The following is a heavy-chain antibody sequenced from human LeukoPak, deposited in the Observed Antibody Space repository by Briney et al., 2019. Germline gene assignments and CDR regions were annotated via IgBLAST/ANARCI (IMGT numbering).Heavy chain of an antibody. J-gene: IGHJ4*02. D-gene: IGHD3-10*01. CDR1: GFTFSNFW. CDR3: TRDRQGSGIYSTDY. V-gene: IGHV3-7*01. CDR2: MKQDGSEI. Sequence: PGGSLRLSCAASGFTFSNFWMSWVRQVPGEGLEWVANMKQDGSEIHYVDSVKGRFTISRDNAQNSLYLHMHSLRAEDTAVYYCTRDRQGSGIYSTDYWGRGTLVTVSS.